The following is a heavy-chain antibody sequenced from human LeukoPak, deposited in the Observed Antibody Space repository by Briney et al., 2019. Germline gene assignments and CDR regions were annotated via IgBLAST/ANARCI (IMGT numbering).Heavy chain of an antibody. V-gene: IGHV3-7*01. CDR3: ARQTIPYYDSSGYSLDY. D-gene: IGHD3-22*01. CDR1: GFTFSSYW. J-gene: IGHJ4*02. Sequence: GSLRLSCAASGFTFSSYWMSWVRQAPGKGLEWVANIKQDGSEKYYVDSVKGRLTISRDNAKNSLYLQMNSLRAEDTAVYYCARQTIPYYDSSGYSLDYWGQGTLVTVSS. CDR2: IKQDGSEK.